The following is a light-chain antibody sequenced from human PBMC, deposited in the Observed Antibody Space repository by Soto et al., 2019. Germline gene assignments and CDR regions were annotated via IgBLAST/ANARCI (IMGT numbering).Light chain of an antibody. CDR3: QQYHSWSPIT. J-gene: IGKJ5*01. Sequence: EIVMTPSPATLSVSPGERANLSCRASQSVSSKVTWYQQKPGQAPRLLMSAPSTRATGIPARFSGSGSGTEFSLTISSLQSEDFAIDYCQQYHSWSPITFGQGTRLEIK. CDR1: QSVSSK. V-gene: IGKV3D-15*01. CDR2: APS.